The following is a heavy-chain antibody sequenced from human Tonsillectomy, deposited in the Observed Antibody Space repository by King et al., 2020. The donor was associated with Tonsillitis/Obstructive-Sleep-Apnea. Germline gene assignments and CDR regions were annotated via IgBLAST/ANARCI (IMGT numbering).Heavy chain of an antibody. CDR2: IYSGGES. V-gene: IGHV3-66*01. J-gene: IGHJ2*01. CDR3: ARDMGNWGDREWYSDL. Sequence: VQLVESGGDLVQPGGSLRLSCAASGFTVSSSYMSWVRQVPGKGLEWVSVIYSGGESYHAVSVRDRFTISRDNSQNTVFLQMNSLRAEDTAVYYCARDMGNWGDREWYSDLWGRGTLVTVSS. CDR1: GFTVSSSY. D-gene: IGHD7-27*01.